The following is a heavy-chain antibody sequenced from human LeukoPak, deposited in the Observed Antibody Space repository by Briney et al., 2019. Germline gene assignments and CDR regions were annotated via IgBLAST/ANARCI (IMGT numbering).Heavy chain of an antibody. CDR2: ISAYNGNT. J-gene: IGHJ4*02. V-gene: IGHV1-18*04. CDR3: ASGGSGEAAAMLYYFDY. D-gene: IGHD2-2*01. CDR1: GYTFTSYG. Sequence: ASVKVSCKASGYTFTSYGISWVRQAPGHGLEWMGWISAYNGNTNYAQKLPGRVTMTTDTSTSTAYMELRSLRSDDTAVYYCASGGSGEAAAMLYYFDYWGQGTLVTVSS.